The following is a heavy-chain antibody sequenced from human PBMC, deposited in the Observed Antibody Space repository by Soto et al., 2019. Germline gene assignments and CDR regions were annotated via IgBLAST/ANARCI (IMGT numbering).Heavy chain of an antibody. Sequence: QVQLVQSGAEVKKPGASVKVSCKASGYTFTGYYMHWVRQAPAQGLEWMGWINPNSGGTNYAQKFQGWVTMTRDTSISTAYMELSRLRSDDTAVYYCARGGALMITFGGVIDWGQGTLVTVSS. V-gene: IGHV1-2*04. D-gene: IGHD3-16*01. CDR2: INPNSGGT. CDR1: GYTFTGYY. CDR3: ARGGALMITFGGVID. J-gene: IGHJ4*02.